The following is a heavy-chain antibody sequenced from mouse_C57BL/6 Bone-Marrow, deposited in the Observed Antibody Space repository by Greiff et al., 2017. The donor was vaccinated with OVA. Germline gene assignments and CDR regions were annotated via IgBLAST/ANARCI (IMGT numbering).Heavy chain of an antibody. D-gene: IGHD2-3*01. CDR3: TIDGYYVSYFDY. Sequence: VQLQQSGAELVRPGASVTLSCKASGYTFTDYEMHWVKQTPVHGLEWIGAIDPETGGTAYNQKFKGKAILTADESSSTAYMELRSLTSEDSAVYYCTIDGYYVSYFDYWGQGTTLTVSS. J-gene: IGHJ2*01. CDR1: GYTFTDYE. CDR2: IDPETGGT. V-gene: IGHV1-15*01.